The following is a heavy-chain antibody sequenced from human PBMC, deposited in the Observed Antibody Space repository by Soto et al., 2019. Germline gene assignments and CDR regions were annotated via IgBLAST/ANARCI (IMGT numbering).Heavy chain of an antibody. J-gene: IGHJ4*02. CDR3: ATDTGDIEVVPATT. D-gene: IGHD2-15*01. V-gene: IGHV3-21*04. Sequence: VGSLRLSCAASGLNFEKCSMNWVRQPPGKGPEWLASISPSSTYIRYADSVKGRFTISRDNARNSLSLQMMNLRADDTAIYYCATDTGDIEVVPATTWGQGTLVTVSS. CDR1: GLNFEKCS. CDR2: ISPSSTYI.